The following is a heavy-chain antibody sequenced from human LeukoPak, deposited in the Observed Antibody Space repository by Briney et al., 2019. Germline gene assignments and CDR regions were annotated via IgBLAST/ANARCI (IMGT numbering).Heavy chain of an antibody. D-gene: IGHD5-24*01. CDR1: GGSISSSSYS. J-gene: IGHJ4*02. CDR3: AEEHLATSGVFH. Sequence: PSETLSLTCTVSGGSISSSSYSWGSIRQPPGKGLEWIGSIYYSGSTYYNPSLKSRVTISVDTSKNQFSLKLTSLTAADTAVYYCAEEHLATSGVFHWGQGTLVTVSS. V-gene: IGHV4-39*01. CDR2: IYYSGST.